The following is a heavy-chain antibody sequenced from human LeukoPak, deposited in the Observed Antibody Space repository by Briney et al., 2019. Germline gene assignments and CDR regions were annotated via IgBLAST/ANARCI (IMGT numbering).Heavy chain of an antibody. J-gene: IGHJ4*02. V-gene: IGHV4-31*03. Sequence: PSETLSLTCTVSGGSISSGGYYWSWIRQHPGKGLEWIGYIYYSGSTYYNPSLKSRVTISVDTSKNQFSLKLSSVTDADTAVYYCARDSRSSSSFDYWGQGTLVTVSS. CDR1: GGSISSGGYY. CDR3: ARDSRSSSSFDY. D-gene: IGHD6-6*01. CDR2: IYYSGST.